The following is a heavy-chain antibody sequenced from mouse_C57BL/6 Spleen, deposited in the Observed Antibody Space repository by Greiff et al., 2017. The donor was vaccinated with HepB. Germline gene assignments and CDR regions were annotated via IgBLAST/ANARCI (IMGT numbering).Heavy chain of an antibody. Sequence: EVMLVESGEGLVKPGGSLKLSCAASGFTFSSYAMSWVRQTPEKRLEWVAYISSGGDYIYYADTVKGRFTISRDNARNTLYLQMSSLKSADTAMYYFTRDGKLRAMDYWGQGTSVTVSS. V-gene: IGHV5-9-1*02. D-gene: IGHD3-2*02. CDR3: TRDGKLRAMDY. J-gene: IGHJ4*01. CDR2: ISSGGDYI. CDR1: GFTFSSYA.